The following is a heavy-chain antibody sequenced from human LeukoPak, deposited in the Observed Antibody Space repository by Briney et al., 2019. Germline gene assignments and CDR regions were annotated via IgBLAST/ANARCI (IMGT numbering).Heavy chain of an antibody. V-gene: IGHV3-11*01. CDR3: GRKGYYDRNVLYYYYMDV. J-gene: IGHJ6*03. CDR1: GFTFSDYY. Sequence: GGSLRLSCAASGFTFSDYYMSWIRQAPGKGLEWVSYISSSGSTIYYADSVKGRLTISRDNAKNSLYLQMNSMRAEELAVSYCGRKGYYDRNVLYYYYMDVWGKGTPVTVSS. D-gene: IGHD3-22*01. CDR2: ISSSGSTI.